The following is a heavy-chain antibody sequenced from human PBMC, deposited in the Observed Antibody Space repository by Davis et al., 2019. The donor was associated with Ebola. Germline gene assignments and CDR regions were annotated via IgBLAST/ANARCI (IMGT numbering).Heavy chain of an antibody. Sequence: PSETLSLTCTVSGYSISSGYYWGWIRQPPGKGLEWIGSIYHSGSTYYNPSLKSRVTISVDTSKNQFSLNLNSVTAADTAVYYCARHFVGATSFFDYWGQGTLVTVSS. CDR2: IYHSGST. CDR3: ARHFVGATSFFDY. CDR1: GYSISSGYY. D-gene: IGHD1-26*01. J-gene: IGHJ4*02. V-gene: IGHV4-38-2*02.